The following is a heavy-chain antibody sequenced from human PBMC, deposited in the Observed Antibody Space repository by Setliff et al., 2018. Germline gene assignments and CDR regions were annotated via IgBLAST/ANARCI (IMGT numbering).Heavy chain of an antibody. D-gene: IGHD3-10*01. V-gene: IGHV4-39*07. CDR1: GGSISSGSYY. Sequence: SETLSLTCSVSGGSISSGSYYWGWIRQSPGKGLEWIGSMYYSGSTYHNPSLKGRVTLSVDTSKNQFSLKLSSVTAADAALYYCAASRAYTGAVEEWFLPKTFDFWGQGSPVTV. J-gene: IGHJ4*02. CDR2: MYYSGST. CDR3: AASRAYTGAVEEWFLPKTFDF.